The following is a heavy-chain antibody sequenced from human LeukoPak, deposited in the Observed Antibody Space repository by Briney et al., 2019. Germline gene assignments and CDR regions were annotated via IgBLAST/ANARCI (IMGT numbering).Heavy chain of an antibody. CDR1: GFTFSDYY. D-gene: IGHD6-13*01. CDR2: ISSSSSYT. Sequence: PGGSLRLSCAASGFTFSDYYMSWSRQAPGKGLEWVSYISSSSSYTNYADSVKGRFTISRDNAKNSLYLHMNSMRAEDTAVYYRARVSSSQADYWGQGTLVTVSS. J-gene: IGHJ4*02. CDR3: ARVSSSQADY. V-gene: IGHV3-11*06.